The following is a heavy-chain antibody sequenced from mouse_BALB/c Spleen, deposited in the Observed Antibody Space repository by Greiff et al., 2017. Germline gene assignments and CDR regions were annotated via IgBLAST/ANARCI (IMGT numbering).Heavy chain of an antibody. CDR2: ISSGGGST. V-gene: IGHV5-12-1*01. Sequence: DVKLVESGGGLVKPGGSLKLSCAASGFAFSSYDMSWVRQTPEKRLEWVAYISSGGGSTYYPDTVKGRFTISRDNAKNTLYLQMSSLKSEDTAMYYCASYDYDAMDYWGQGTSVTVSS. J-gene: IGHJ4*01. CDR1: GFAFSSYD. CDR3: ASYDYDAMDY.